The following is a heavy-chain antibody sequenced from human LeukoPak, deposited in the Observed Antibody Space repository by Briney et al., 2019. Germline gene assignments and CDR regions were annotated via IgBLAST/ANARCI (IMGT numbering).Heavy chain of an antibody. CDR3: ARDLGSSGWFPPLYFQH. J-gene: IGHJ1*01. V-gene: IGHV1-2*02. Sequence: ASVKVSCKASGYTFTGYYMHWVRQAPGQGLEWMGWINPNSGGTNYAQKFQGRVTMTRDTSISTAYVELSRLRSDDTAVYYCARDLGSSGWFPPLYFQHWGQGTLVTVSS. D-gene: IGHD6-19*01. CDR1: GYTFTGYY. CDR2: INPNSGGT.